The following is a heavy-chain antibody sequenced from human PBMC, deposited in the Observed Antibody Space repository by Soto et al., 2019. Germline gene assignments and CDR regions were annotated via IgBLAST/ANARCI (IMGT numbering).Heavy chain of an antibody. CDR2: IYYSGST. V-gene: IGHV4-31*03. CDR3: ARGLYNWNYFDY. CDR1: GGSMSSGGYY. D-gene: IGHD1-20*01. Sequence: SETLSLTCTVSGGSMSSGGYYWSWIRQHPGKGLEWIGYIYYSGSTHYNPSLKSRVTISVDTSKNQFSLKLSSVTAADTAVYYCARGLYNWNYFDYWGQGTLVTVSS. J-gene: IGHJ4*02.